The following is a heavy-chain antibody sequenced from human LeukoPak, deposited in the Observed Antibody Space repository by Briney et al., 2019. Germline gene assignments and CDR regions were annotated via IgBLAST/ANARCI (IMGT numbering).Heavy chain of an antibody. J-gene: IGHJ6*03. Sequence: SETLSLTCTVSGGSISSSSYYWSWIRQPAGKGLEWIGRIYTSGSTNYNPSLKSRVTMSVDTSKNQFSLKLSSVTAADTAVYYCARDQVTARGPRYMDVWGKGTTVTISS. CDR3: ARDQVTARGPRYMDV. D-gene: IGHD4-23*01. CDR2: IYTSGST. V-gene: IGHV4-61*02. CDR1: GGSISSSSYY.